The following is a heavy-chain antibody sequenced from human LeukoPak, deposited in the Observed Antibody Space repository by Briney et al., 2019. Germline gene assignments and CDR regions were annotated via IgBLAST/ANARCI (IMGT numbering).Heavy chain of an antibody. V-gene: IGHV4-59*12. CDR2: IFYTGST. CDR1: GGSISRYY. Sequence: SETLSLTCTVSGGSISRYYWSWIRQPPGKGLEWIGYIFYTGSTDYNPSLRSRVTLSVDTSKNQFSLRLSSVTAADRAVYYCARVGVVSIGHPFWFDPWGQGTLVTVSS. J-gene: IGHJ5*02. CDR3: ARVGVVSIGHPFWFDP. D-gene: IGHD2-21*01.